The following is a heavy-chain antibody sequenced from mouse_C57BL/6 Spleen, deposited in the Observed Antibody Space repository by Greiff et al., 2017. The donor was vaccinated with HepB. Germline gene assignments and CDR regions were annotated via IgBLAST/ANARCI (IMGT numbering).Heavy chain of an antibody. CDR3: ARFSYDGYYFDY. Sequence: VQLQQSGAELAKPGASVKLSCKASGYTFTSYWMHWVKQRPGQGLEWIGYINPSSGYTKYNQKFKYKATLTADKSSITAYMQLSSLTYEDSAVYYCARFSYDGYYFDYWGQGTTLTVSS. CDR2: INPSSGYT. D-gene: IGHD2-3*01. CDR1: GYTFTSYW. J-gene: IGHJ2*01. V-gene: IGHV1-7*01.